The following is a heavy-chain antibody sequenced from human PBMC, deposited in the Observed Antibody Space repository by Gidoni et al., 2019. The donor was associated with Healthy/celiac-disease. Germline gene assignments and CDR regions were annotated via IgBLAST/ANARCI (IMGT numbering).Heavy chain of an antibody. D-gene: IGHD3-22*01. J-gene: IGHJ6*02. V-gene: IGHV1-69*01. Sequence: QVQLVQSGAEVKKPGTSVKVSCKASGGTFSSYAISWGRQAPGQGLEWMGGIIPIFGTANYAQKFQGRVTITADESTSTAYMELSSLRSEDTAVYYCARQSGSSGPQRYYYYYYGMDVWGQGTTVTVSS. CDR3: ARQSGSSGPQRYYYYYYGMDV. CDR1: GGTFSSYA. CDR2: IIPIFGTA.